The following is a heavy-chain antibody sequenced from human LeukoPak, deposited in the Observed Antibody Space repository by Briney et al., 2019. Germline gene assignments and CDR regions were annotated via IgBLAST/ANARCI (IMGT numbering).Heavy chain of an antibody. CDR1: GGSFSGYY. CDR2: INHSGST. V-gene: IGHV4-34*01. J-gene: IGHJ4*02. Sequence: SETLSLTCAVYGGSFSGYYWSWIRQPPGKGLKWIGEINHSGSTNYNPSLKSRVTISVDTSKNQFSLKLSSVTAADTAVYYCARGRYYDFWSGYYTPFDYWGQGTLVTVSS. CDR3: ARGRYYDFWSGYYTPFDY. D-gene: IGHD3-3*01.